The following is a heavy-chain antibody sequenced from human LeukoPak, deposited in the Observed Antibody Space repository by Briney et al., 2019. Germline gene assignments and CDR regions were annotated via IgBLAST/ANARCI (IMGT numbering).Heavy chain of an antibody. CDR3: ARSSIAAARTYYYYMDV. V-gene: IGHV3-7*01. J-gene: IGHJ6*03. CDR1: GFTFSSYW. D-gene: IGHD6-13*01. CDR2: IKQDGSEK. Sequence: PGGSLRLSCAASGFTFSSYWMSWVRQAPGKGLEWVANIKQDGSEKYYVDSVKGRFTISRDNAKNSLYLQMNSLRAEDTGVYYCARSSIAAARTYYYYMDVWGKGTTVTVSS.